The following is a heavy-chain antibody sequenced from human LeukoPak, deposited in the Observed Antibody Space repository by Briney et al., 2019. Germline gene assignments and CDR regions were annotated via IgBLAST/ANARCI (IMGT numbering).Heavy chain of an antibody. CDR1: GYTFTSYA. CDR3: ARARGWSSSSTLGFDY. V-gene: IGHV1-3*01. D-gene: IGHD6-6*01. Sequence: ASVKVSCKASGYTFTSYAIHWVRQAPGQRLEWMGWISAGNGNTKYSQNFQGRVTFISNTSATTAFMELSSLRSEDAAVYYCARARGWSSSSTLGFDYWGQGTLVTVSS. J-gene: IGHJ4*02. CDR2: ISAGNGNT.